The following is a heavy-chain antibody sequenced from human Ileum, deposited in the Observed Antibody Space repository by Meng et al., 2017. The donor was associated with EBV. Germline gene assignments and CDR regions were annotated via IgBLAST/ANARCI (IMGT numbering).Heavy chain of an antibody. Sequence: LPLQESGPGLVKASETLSLTCSVSGGSFSSRKYYWGWIRQPPGKALEWIASIYYSGTTYYNPSLQSRVSISVDKSKNQVSLNMTSMTAADTAVYYCASRELAPFDYWGQGTLVTVSS. D-gene: IGHD1-26*01. CDR3: ASRELAPFDY. CDR1: GGSFSSRKYY. CDR2: IYYSGTT. J-gene: IGHJ4*02. V-gene: IGHV4-39*07.